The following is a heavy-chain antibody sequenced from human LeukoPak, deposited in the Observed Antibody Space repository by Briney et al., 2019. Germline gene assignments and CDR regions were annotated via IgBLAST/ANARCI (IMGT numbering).Heavy chain of an antibody. CDR1: GFTFDDYG. D-gene: IGHD5-24*01. V-gene: IGHV3-20*04. CDR2: INWNGGST. Sequence: GGSLRLSCAASGFTFDDYGMSWVRQAPGKGLEWVSGINWNGGSTGYAGSVKGRFTISRDNAKNSLYLQMNSLRAEDTAVYYCARVSRDGYNLFAPLWYWGQGTLVTVSS. J-gene: IGHJ4*02. CDR3: ARVSRDGYNLFAPLWY.